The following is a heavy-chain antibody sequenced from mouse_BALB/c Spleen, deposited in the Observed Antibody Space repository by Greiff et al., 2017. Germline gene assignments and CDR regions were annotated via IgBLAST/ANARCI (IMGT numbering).Heavy chain of an antibody. J-gene: IGHJ3*01. CDR2: IWAGGST. V-gene: IGHV2-9*02. Sequence: LQESGPGLVAPSQSLSITCTVSGFSLTSYGVHWVRQPPGKGLEWLGVIWAGGSTNYNSALMSRLSISKDNSKSQVFLKMNSLQTDDTAMYYCARAYYYGSSPFAYWGQGTLVTVSA. CDR1: GFSLTSYG. D-gene: IGHD1-1*01. CDR3: ARAYYYGSSPFAY.